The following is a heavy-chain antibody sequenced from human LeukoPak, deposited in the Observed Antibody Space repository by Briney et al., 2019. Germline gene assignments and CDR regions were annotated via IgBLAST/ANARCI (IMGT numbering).Heavy chain of an antibody. CDR2: INSDGSTT. CDR1: GFTFSSYW. V-gene: IGHV3-74*01. Sequence: PGGSLRLSCAASGFTFSSYWMHWVRQAPGKGLVWVSRINSDGSTTSYADSVKGRFTISRDNAKNTLYLQMNSLRAEDTAVYYCAKAQGYWYSSGWYDYWGQGTLVTVSS. J-gene: IGHJ4*02. D-gene: IGHD6-19*01. CDR3: AKAQGYWYSSGWYDY.